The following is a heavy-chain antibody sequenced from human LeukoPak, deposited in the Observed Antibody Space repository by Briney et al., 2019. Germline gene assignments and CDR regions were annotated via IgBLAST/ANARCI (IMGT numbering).Heavy chain of an antibody. Sequence: GGSLRLSCAASGFPFSHAWMSWVRQAPGKGLEWVGRIKSKTDGGTTDYSAPVKGRFTISRDDSKNTLYLQMNSLKTEDTAVYYCTRVELLRYFEHWGQGTLVTVSS. CDR1: GFPFSHAW. CDR3: TRVELLRYFEH. V-gene: IGHV3-15*01. J-gene: IGHJ1*01. CDR2: IKSKTDGGTT. D-gene: IGHD1-26*01.